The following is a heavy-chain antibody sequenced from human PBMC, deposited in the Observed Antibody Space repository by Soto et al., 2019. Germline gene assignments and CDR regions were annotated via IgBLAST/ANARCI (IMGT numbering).Heavy chain of an antibody. V-gene: IGHV1-18*01. CDR2: ISAYNGKT. CDR3: ARDRVQWELVDAFDI. Sequence: ASVKVSCKASGGTFSSYTISWVRQAPGQGLEWMGWISAYNGKTNYAQKLQGRVTMTADTSTSTAYMELRSLRSDDTAVYYCARDRVQWELVDAFDIWGQGTMVTVSS. CDR1: GGTFSSYT. D-gene: IGHD1-26*01. J-gene: IGHJ3*02.